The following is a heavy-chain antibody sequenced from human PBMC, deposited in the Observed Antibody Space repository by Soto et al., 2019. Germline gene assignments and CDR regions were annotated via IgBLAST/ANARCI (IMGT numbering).Heavy chain of an antibody. Sequence: SETLSLTCAVYGGSFSGYYWSWIRQPPGKGLEGIGEINHSGSTNYNPSLKSRVTISVDTSKNQFSLKLSSVTAADTAVYYCARDLYYYGSGRPIYYYYYMDVWGKGTTVTVSS. V-gene: IGHV4-34*01. CDR2: INHSGST. J-gene: IGHJ6*03. D-gene: IGHD3-10*01. CDR3: ARDLYYYGSGRPIYYYYYMDV. CDR1: GGSFSGYY.